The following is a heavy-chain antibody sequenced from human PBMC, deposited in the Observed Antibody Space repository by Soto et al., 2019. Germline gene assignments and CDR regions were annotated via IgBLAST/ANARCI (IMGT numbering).Heavy chain of an antibody. CDR1: GFTFRNYA. CDR2: LSGDSSDR. V-gene: IGHV3-23*01. CDR3: AKRCCGSWSMGWVDH. Sequence: EVQLLESGGALVQPGKSLRLSCAASGFTFRNYAMSWVRQAPGKGLEWVSSLSGDSSDRYYAASVLGRFTLSRDYSKNTLFQQTHSLRVEDTAVYYWAKRCCGSWSMGWVDHWGQATLVTVSS. J-gene: IGHJ4*02. D-gene: IGHD6-13*01.